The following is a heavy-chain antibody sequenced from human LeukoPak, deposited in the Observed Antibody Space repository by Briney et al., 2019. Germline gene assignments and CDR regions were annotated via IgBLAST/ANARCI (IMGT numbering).Heavy chain of an antibody. J-gene: IGHJ3*02. CDR3: ARDAGYCSSTSCYRAFDI. CDR1: GFTFSSYW. D-gene: IGHD2-2*01. CDR2: IKQDGSEK. V-gene: IGHV3-7*01. Sequence: GGSLRLSCAVSGFTFSSYWMSWVRQAPGKGLEWVANIKQDGSEKYYVDSVKGRFTISRDNAKNSLYLQMNSLRAEDTAVYYCARDAGYCSSTSCYRAFDIWGQGTMVTVSS.